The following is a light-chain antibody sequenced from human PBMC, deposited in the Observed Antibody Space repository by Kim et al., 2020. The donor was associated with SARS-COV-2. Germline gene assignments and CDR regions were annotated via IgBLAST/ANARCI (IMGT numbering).Light chain of an antibody. CDR2: GAS. CDR3: QQYNTWPLYS. CDR1: QSISSN. Sequence: VSQGERATLACRASQSISSNLAWYQQKPGQAPRLLIYGASTRATDTPARFSGSGSGTEFTLTITSLQFEDFAVYYCQQYNTWPLYSFGQGTKLEI. J-gene: IGKJ2*01. V-gene: IGKV3-15*01.